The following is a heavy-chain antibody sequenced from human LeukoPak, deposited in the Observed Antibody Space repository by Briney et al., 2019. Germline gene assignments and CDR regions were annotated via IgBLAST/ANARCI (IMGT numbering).Heavy chain of an antibody. J-gene: IGHJ4*02. CDR3: ARRGSSRHLDY. V-gene: IGHV5-51*01. Sequence: GESLKISCKGSGYSFTSYWIDCVRQMPGKGLEWMGIIYPGDSDTRYSPSFQGQVNISADKSISTAYLQWSSLKASDTAMYYCARRGSSRHLDYWGQGTPVTVSS. CDR1: GYSFTSYW. D-gene: IGHD6-6*01. CDR2: IYPGDSDT.